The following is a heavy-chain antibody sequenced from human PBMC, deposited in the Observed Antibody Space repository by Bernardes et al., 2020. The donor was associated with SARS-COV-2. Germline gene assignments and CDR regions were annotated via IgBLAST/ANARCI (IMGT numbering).Heavy chain of an antibody. CDR2: IYYSGST. CDR3: ARVRRNITIFGVVIIDAFDI. J-gene: IGHJ3*02. V-gene: IGHV4-59*01. CDR1: GGSISSYY. Sequence: SETLSLTCTVSGGSISSYYWSWIQQPPGKGLEWIGYIYYSGSTNYNPSLKSRVTISVDTSKNQFSLKLSSVTAADTAVYYCARVRRNITIFGVVIIDAFDIWGQGTMVTVSS. D-gene: IGHD3-3*01.